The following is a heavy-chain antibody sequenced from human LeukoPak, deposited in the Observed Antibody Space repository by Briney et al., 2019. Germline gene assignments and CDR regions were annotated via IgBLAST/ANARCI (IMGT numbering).Heavy chain of an antibody. Sequence: GGSLRLSCAASGLTFSNYGMHWVRQAPGKGLEWVAVISYDGSDKYYADAVKGRFTISSDNSKNTLYLQMNSLKTEDTAVYYCAKDEYYYGSGSPLNWFDPWGQGTLVTVSP. V-gene: IGHV3-30*18. CDR2: ISYDGSDK. J-gene: IGHJ5*02. CDR1: GLTFSNYG. D-gene: IGHD3-10*01. CDR3: AKDEYYYGSGSPLNWFDP.